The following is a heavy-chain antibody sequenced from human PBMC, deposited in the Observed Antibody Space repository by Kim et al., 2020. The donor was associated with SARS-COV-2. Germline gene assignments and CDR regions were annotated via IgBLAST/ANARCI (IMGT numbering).Heavy chain of an antibody. CDR2: ISSSSSYI. D-gene: IGHD6-13*01. CDR1: GFTFSSYS. J-gene: IGHJ4*02. CDR3: ARDNRMDSSSLGY. Sequence: GGSLRLSCAASGFTFSSYSMNWVRQAPGKGLEWVSSISSSSSYIYYADSVKGRFTISRDNTKNSLYLQMNSLRAEDTAVYYCARDNRMDSSSLGYWGQGTLVTVSS. V-gene: IGHV3-21*01.